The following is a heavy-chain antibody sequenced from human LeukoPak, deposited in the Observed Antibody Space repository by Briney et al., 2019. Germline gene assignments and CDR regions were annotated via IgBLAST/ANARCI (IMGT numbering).Heavy chain of an antibody. Sequence: GGSLRLSCAASGFTFSSYEMNWVRQAPGKGLEWVSYISSGSTIYDADSVKGRFTISRDNSKNTLYLQMKNLRVEDTAVYYCAKSVSDWGSAFDIWGQGTMVTVSS. CDR1: GFTFSSYE. CDR3: AKSVSDWGSAFDI. CDR2: ISSGSTI. V-gene: IGHV3-48*03. J-gene: IGHJ3*02. D-gene: IGHD3-9*01.